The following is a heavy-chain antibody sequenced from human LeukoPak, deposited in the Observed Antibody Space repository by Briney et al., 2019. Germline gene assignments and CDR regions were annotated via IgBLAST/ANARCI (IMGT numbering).Heavy chain of an antibody. CDR1: GFTFNTYW. Sequence: GGSLRLSCAASGFTFNTYWMHWVRHAPGKGLVWVSRISSDGSFINYADSVRGRFTVSRDNAKNTLYLQMNSLRDEDTAIYYCARGPGSGGGYYVGDAWGQGTQVTVSS. D-gene: IGHD1-26*01. CDR3: ARGPGSGGGYYVGDA. CDR2: ISSDGSFI. J-gene: IGHJ5*02. V-gene: IGHV3-74*01.